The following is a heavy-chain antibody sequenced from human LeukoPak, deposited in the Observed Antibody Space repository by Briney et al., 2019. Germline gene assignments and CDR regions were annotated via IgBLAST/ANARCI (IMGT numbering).Heavy chain of an antibody. CDR2: IYYTGST. Sequence: SETLSLTRTVSGGSISSYYWSWIRQPPGKGLEWIGYIYYTGSTNYNPSLKSRVTISVDTSKNQFSLKLSSVTAADTAVYYCASAIPYYDSSGYYPWYLDYWGQGTLVTVSS. CDR3: ASAIPYYDSSGYYPWYLDY. D-gene: IGHD3-22*01. V-gene: IGHV4-59*01. CDR1: GGSISSYY. J-gene: IGHJ4*02.